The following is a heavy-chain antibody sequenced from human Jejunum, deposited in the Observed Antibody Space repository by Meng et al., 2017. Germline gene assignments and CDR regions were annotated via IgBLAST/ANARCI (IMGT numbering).Heavy chain of an antibody. CDR1: GFTFSGYW. CDR2: INSDGTGT. J-gene: IGHJ4*02. Sequence: VKLVEAGGGLVQPEGSLGLSCAASGFTFSGYWMHWFRQGTGKSLVWLSHINSDGTGTSYAESVRGRFTISRDNAKNTLYLQMNSLTVEDTAVYYCVRDGPNYFDQWGQGTLVTVSS. V-gene: IGHV3-74*01. CDR3: VRDGPNYFDQ.